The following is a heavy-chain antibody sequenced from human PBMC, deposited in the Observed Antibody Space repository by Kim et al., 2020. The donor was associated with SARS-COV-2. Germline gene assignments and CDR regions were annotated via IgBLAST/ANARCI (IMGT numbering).Heavy chain of an antibody. Sequence: ASVKVSCKASGYTFTSYGISWVRQAPGQGLEWMGWISAYNGNTNYAQKLQGRVTMTTDTSTSTAYMELRSLRSDDTAVYYCARDLRITFGGVIVSVAVDYWGQGTLVTVSS. CDR1: GYTFTSYG. J-gene: IGHJ4*02. CDR3: ARDLRITFGGVIVSVAVDY. D-gene: IGHD3-16*02. CDR2: ISAYNGNT. V-gene: IGHV1-18*01.